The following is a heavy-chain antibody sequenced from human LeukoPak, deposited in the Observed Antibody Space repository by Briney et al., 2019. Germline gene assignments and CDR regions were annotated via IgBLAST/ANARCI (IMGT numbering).Heavy chain of an antibody. J-gene: IGHJ5*02. CDR1: GFTFSSYA. CDR2: ISSSSSYI. V-gene: IGHV3-21*01. CDR3: ARDGSRVVTDWFDP. D-gene: IGHD4-23*01. Sequence: GGSLRLSCAASGFTFSSYAMSWVRQAPGKGLEWVSSISSSSSYIYYADSVKGRFTISRDNAKNSLYLQMNSLRAEDTAVYYCARDGSRVVTDWFDPWGQGTLVTVSS.